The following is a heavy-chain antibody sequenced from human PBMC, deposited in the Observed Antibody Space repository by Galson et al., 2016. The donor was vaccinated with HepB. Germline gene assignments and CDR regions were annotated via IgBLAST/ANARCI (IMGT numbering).Heavy chain of an antibody. CDR1: GFPFSNYA. Sequence: SLRLSCAASGFPFSNYAMNWIRQAPGKGLEWVSSISSSSSYIYYADSVKGRFTISRDNAKNSVDLQMNGLRAEDTAVYYCARATWFGELTQFGLWGQGTLVSVSS. J-gene: IGHJ4*02. V-gene: IGHV3-21*01. CDR2: ISSSSSYI. D-gene: IGHD3-10*01. CDR3: ARATWFGELTQFGL.